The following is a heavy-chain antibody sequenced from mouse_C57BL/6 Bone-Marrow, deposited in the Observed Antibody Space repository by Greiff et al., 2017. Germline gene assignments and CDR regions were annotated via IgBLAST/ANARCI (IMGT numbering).Heavy chain of an antibody. Sequence: QVQLQQPGAELVRPGSSVKLSCKASGYTFTSYWMDWVKQRPGQGLEWIGNIYPSDSETHYNQKFKDKATLTVDKSSSTAYMQLSSLTSEDSAVYYCARRDLLRRDYYAMDYWGQGTSVTVSS. J-gene: IGHJ4*01. CDR1: GYTFTSYW. V-gene: IGHV1-61*01. CDR3: ARRDLLRRDYYAMDY. CDR2: IYPSDSET. D-gene: IGHD1-1*01.